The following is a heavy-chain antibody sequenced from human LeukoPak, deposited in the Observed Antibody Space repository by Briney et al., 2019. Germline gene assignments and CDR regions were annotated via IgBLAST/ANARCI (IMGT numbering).Heavy chain of an antibody. V-gene: IGHV3-9*01. D-gene: IGHD6-19*01. J-gene: IGHJ4*02. CDR1: GCTFDNYA. Sequence: PGRSLRLSCAASGCTFDNYAMHWVRQAPGKGLEWLSIISWNSGYIGYADSVKGRFTISRDNAKKSLDLQMNSLRAEDTAFYYCAKVRGTYSSGYFFDYWGQGTLVTVSS. CDR3: AKVRGTYSSGYFFDY. CDR2: ISWNSGYI.